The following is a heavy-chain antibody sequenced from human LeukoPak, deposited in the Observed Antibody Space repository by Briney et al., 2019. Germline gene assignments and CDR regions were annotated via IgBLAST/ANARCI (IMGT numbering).Heavy chain of an antibody. CDR1: GYTFTGYC. CDR2: INPNSGGT. V-gene: IGHV1-2*02. CDR3: ARGGGTSCLLGYCSGGSRY. J-gene: IGHJ4*02. D-gene: IGHD2-15*01. Sequence: ASVKVSCKASGYTFTGYCMHWVRQAPGQGLEWMGLINPNSGGTNYAQKFQDRVTMTRATSISTAYMELSRLRSDDTAVYYCARGGGTSCLLGYCSGGSRYWGQGTLVTVSS.